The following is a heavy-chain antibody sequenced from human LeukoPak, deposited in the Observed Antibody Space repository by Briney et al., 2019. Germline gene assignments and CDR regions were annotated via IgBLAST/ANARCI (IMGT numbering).Heavy chain of an antibody. CDR1: GFTFGGFA. Sequence: PGGSLRLSCAASGFTFGGFAMHWVRQAPVRGLEWVSLVTGGGTTYYADSVRGRFTISRDNSKNSLYLQMNTLRTEDTAFYYCAKDTGSGWDFDSRGQGTLVTVSS. CDR2: VTGGGTT. D-gene: IGHD6-19*01. V-gene: IGHV3-43*02. J-gene: IGHJ4*02. CDR3: AKDTGSGWDFDS.